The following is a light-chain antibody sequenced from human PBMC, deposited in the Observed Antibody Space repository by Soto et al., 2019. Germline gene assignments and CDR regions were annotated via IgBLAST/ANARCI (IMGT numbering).Light chain of an antibody. CDR2: GAS. CDR1: QSVSSS. J-gene: IGKJ1*01. V-gene: IGKV3-15*01. Sequence: EVVLTQSPDTLSVSPGERATLSCSASQSVSSSLAWYQQKPGQAPRLLIYGASTRATGVPARFSGSGSGTEFTLTITSLQSEDVAVYYCQHFHNWPPWTFGQGPRVEIK. CDR3: QHFHNWPPWT.